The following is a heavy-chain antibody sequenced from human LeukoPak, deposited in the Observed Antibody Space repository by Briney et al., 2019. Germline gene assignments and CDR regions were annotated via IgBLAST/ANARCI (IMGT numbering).Heavy chain of an antibody. CDR3: ASGWYGSGWYRGYNWFDP. V-gene: IGHV1-69*02. Sequence: SVKVSCKASGGTFSSYTISWVRQAPGQGLEWMGRIIPILGIANYAQKFQGRVTITADKSTSTAYMELSSLRSEDTAVYYCASGWYGSGWYRGYNWFDPWGQGTLVTVSS. CDR2: IIPILGIA. D-gene: IGHD6-19*01. J-gene: IGHJ5*02. CDR1: GGTFSSYT.